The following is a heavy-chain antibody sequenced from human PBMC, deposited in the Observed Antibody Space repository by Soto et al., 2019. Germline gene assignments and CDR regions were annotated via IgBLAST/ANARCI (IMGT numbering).Heavy chain of an antibody. J-gene: IGHJ4*02. CDR1: GFTFSAFA. CDR2: IVGSGGRT. CDR3: AKDPAGMYSSGWSQSFDF. Sequence: EVQLLESGGGLVQPGGSLTLSCAASGFTFSAFALSWVRQAPGKGLEWVSGIVGSGGRTYYADSVKGRFTISRDNSKNTVYLQMSSLRAEDTAMYYCAKDPAGMYSSGWSQSFDFWGQGTQVTVSS. V-gene: IGHV3-23*01. D-gene: IGHD6-19*01.